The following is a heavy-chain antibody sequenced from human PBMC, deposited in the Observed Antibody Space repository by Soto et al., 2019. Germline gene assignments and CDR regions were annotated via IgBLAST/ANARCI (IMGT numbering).Heavy chain of an antibody. CDR1: GFTFSSYA. CDR2: ISYDGSNK. CDR3: ARGENSWSDYYYYYGMDV. Sequence: GGSLRLSCAASGFTFSSYAMHWVRQAPGKGLEWVAVISYDGSNKYYADSVKGRFTISRDNSKNTLYLQMNSLRAEDTAVYYCARGENSWSDYYYYYGMDVWGQGTTVTVSS. V-gene: IGHV3-30-3*01. D-gene: IGHD6-13*01. J-gene: IGHJ6*02.